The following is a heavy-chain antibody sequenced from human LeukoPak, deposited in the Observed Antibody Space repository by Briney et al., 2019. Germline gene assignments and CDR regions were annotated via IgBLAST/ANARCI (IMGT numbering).Heavy chain of an antibody. CDR3: ARDVSSTSSYDY. CDR2: IYSGGST. CDR1: GFTVSSNY. D-gene: IGHD2-2*01. V-gene: IGHV3-53*01. J-gene: IGHJ4*02. Sequence: AGGSLRLSCAASGFTVSSNYMSWVRQAPGKGLEWVSVIYSGGSTYYADSVKGRFTISRDNSKNTLYLQMNSLRAEDTAVYYCARDVSSTSSYDYWGQGTLLTVSS.